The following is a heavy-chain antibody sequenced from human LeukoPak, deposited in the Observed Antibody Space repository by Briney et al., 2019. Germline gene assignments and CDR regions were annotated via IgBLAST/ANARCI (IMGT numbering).Heavy chain of an antibody. V-gene: IGHV3-23*01. D-gene: IGHD3-10*01. CDR2: ISGSGGST. CDR1: GFTFSSYA. CDR3: AKDRSRGSGSYYS. J-gene: IGHJ4*02. Sequence: PGGSLRLSCAASGFTFSSYAMSWVRQAPGKGLEWVSAISGSGGSTYYADSVKGRFPISRDNSKNTLYLQMNSLRAEDTAVYYCAKDRSRGSGSYYSWGQGTLVTVSS.